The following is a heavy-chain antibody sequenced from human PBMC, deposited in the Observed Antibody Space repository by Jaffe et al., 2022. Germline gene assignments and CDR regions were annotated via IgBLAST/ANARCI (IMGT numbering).Heavy chain of an antibody. CDR3: ARITMVQGVIPVGFDY. D-gene: IGHD3-10*01. Sequence: EVQLLESGGGLVQPGGSLRLSCAASGFTFSSYAMSWVRQAPGKGLEWVSAISGSGGSTYYADSVKGRFTISRDNSKNTLYLQMNSLRAEDTAVYYCARITMVQGVIPVGFDYWGQGTLVTVSS. CDR1: GFTFSSYA. J-gene: IGHJ4*02. CDR2: ISGSGGST. V-gene: IGHV3-23*01.